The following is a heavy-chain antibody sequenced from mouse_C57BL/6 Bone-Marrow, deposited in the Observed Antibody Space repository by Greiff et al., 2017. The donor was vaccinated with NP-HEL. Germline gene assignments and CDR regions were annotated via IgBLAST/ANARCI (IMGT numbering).Heavy chain of an antibody. CDR2: IWSGGST. CDR1: GFSLPSYG. Sequence: VPLQASGPGLVHPSQSLSITCPVSGFSLPSYGVPWFRQSPGKGLDWLGVIWSGGSTDYNAAFISRLSIRKDNSKSQVFFKMNSLQADDTAIYYCARNGYPAWVAYWGQGTLVTVSA. D-gene: IGHD2-2*01. CDR3: ARNGYPAWVAY. V-gene: IGHV2-2*01. J-gene: IGHJ3*01.